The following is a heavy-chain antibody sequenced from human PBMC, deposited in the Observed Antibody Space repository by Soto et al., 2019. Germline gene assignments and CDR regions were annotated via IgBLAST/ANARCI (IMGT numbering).Heavy chain of an antibody. CDR3: ARHLLLYYYDSSGYYLRDAFDI. J-gene: IGHJ3*02. D-gene: IGHD3-22*01. V-gene: IGHV4-59*08. CDR2: VYYTGIT. CDR1: GRSISSFY. Sequence: SETLSLTCTVSGRSISSFYWNWIRQSPGKGLEWIGYVYYTGITNYNPSLKSRVTISVDTSKNQFSLKLSSVTAADTAVYYCARHLLLYYYDSSGYYLRDAFDIWGQGTMVTVSS.